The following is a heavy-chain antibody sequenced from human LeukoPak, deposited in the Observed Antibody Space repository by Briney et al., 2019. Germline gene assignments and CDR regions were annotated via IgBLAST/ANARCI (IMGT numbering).Heavy chain of an antibody. CDR1: GYTFTGYY. J-gene: IGHJ4*02. CDR3: ARERSILWFGEGIGFDY. Sequence: ASVKVSCKASGYTFTGYYMHWVRQAPGQGLEWMGWINPNSGGTNYAQKFQGRATMTRDTSISTAYMELSRLRSDDTAVYYCARERSILWFGEGIGFDYWGQGTLVTVSS. CDR2: INPNSGGT. D-gene: IGHD3-10*01. V-gene: IGHV1-2*02.